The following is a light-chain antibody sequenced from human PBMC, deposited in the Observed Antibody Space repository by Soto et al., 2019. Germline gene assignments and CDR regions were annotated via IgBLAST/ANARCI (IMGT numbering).Light chain of an antibody. V-gene: IGLV2-23*02. Sequence: QSALTQPASVSGFHGQSITISCTRTSSEVGSYNLVSWYQQHPGKAPKLMIYEVSKRPSGVSNRFSGSKSGNTASLTISGLLAEDEADYTCCSYSGSSTFPYVFGTGTKFTVL. CDR3: CSYSGSSTFPYV. CDR2: EVS. CDR1: SSEVGSYNL. J-gene: IGLJ1*01.